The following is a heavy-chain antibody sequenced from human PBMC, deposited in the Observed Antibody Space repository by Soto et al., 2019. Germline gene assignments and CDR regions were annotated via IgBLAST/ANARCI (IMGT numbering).Heavy chain of an antibody. J-gene: IGHJ6*03. CDR3: ARRGTGAWGVSDYYYYMDV. V-gene: IGHV4-39*01. Sequence: SETLSLTCTVSGGSISSSSYYWGWIRQPPGKGLEWIGSIYYSGSTYYNPSLKSRVTISVDTSKNQFSLKLSSVTAADTAVYYCARRGTGAWGVSDYYYYMDVWGKGTTVTVSS. CDR2: IYYSGST. CDR1: GGSISSSSYY. D-gene: IGHD3-10*01.